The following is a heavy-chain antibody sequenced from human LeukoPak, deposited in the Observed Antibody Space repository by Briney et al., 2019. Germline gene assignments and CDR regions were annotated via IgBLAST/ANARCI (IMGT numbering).Heavy chain of an antibody. CDR3: ARDPTTVVSVPYYFDD. D-gene: IGHD4-11*01. CDR1: GRSIIGYH. CDR2: INHRGSA. Sequence: PSETLSLTCGLFGRSIIGYHWNWIRQSPGKGLEWIGEINHRGSANYNPSFKSRVTISLDTSKNQFSLELRSVTAADTAVYYCARDPTTVVSVPYYFDDWGQGTLVTVSS. J-gene: IGHJ4*02. V-gene: IGHV4-34*01.